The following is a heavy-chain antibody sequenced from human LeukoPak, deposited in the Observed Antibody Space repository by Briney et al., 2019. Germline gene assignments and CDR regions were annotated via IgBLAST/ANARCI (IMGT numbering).Heavy chain of an antibody. D-gene: IGHD3-22*01. CDR2: VDHEDGTT. CDR1: GSTLSKIS. Sequence: GASVRVSCKVSGSTLSKISIDWVRQAPGKGPEWMGSVDHEDGTTIHVQKFQGRFNMTVDTATDTAYMEMSSLMSEDTAIYYCATGAIVFDYWGQGTLVTVSS. V-gene: IGHV1-24*01. CDR3: ATGAIVFDY. J-gene: IGHJ4*02.